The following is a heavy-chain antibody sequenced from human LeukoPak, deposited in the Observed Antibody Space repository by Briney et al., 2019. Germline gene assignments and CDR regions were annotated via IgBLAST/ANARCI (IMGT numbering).Heavy chain of an antibody. V-gene: IGHV3-30*18. CDR2: ISYDGSNK. D-gene: IGHD3-22*01. CDR1: GFTFSSYG. J-gene: IGHJ3*02. CDR3: ANHGHYYDSSGFSYDAFDI. Sequence: GGSLRLSCAASGFTFSSYGMHWVRQAPGKGLEWVAVISYDGSNKYYADSVKGRFTISRDNSKNTLYLQMNSLRAEDTAVYYCANHGHYYDSSGFSYDAFDIWGQGTMVTVSS.